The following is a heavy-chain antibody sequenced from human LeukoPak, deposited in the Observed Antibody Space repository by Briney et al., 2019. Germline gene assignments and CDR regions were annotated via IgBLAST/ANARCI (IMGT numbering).Heavy chain of an antibody. Sequence: ASVKVSCKASGYTFTGYYMHWVRQAPGQGLEWMGWINPNSGGTNYAQKFQGRVTMTGDTSISTAYMELSRLRSDDTAVYYCCYDSSGYYLFDYWGQGTLVTVSS. CDR1: GYTFTGYY. CDR3: CYDSSGYYLFDY. V-gene: IGHV1-2*02. CDR2: INPNSGGT. D-gene: IGHD3-22*01. J-gene: IGHJ4*02.